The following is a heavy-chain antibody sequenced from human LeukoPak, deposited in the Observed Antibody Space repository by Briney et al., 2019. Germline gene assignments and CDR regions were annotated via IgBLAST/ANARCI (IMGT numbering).Heavy chain of an antibody. CDR1: GGSVSSYY. D-gene: IGHD3-22*01. V-gene: IGHV4-4*07. CDR2: IYTSGST. CDR3: ASGGYYDSSGYQERRFYNWFDP. Sequence: SETLSLTCTVSGGSVSSYYWSWIRQPAGKGLEWIGRIYTSGSTNYNPSLKSRVTMSVDTSKNQFSLKLSSVTAADTAVYYCASGGYYDSSGYQERRFYNWFDPWGQGTLVTVSS. J-gene: IGHJ5*02.